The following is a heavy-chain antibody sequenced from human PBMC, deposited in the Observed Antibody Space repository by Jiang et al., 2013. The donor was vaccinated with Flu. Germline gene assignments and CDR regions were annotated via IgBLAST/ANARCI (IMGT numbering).Heavy chain of an antibody. CDR2: VWFDGSKA. J-gene: IGHJ4*02. CDR3: AINAARFGYS. D-gene: IGHD3-10*01. V-gene: IGHV3-33*03. Sequence: SGGGVVQPGRSLRLSCAASGFTFSDYAVYWVRQAPGKGLEWVAVVWFDGSKAFYEESVKGRFTISRDNSKNTTYLHMDRLRAEDTSMYYCAINAARFGYSWGRGTLVSVSS. CDR1: GFTFSDYA.